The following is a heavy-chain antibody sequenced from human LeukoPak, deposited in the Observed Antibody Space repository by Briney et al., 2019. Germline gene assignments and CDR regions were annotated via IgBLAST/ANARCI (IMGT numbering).Heavy chain of an antibody. CDR2: MYYSGGT. J-gene: IGHJ4*02. Sequence: PSETLSLTCTVSGGSFSSSTYYWGWIRQPPGKGLEWIGSMYYSGGTYYNPSLKSRVTISVDTSKNQFSLNLRSVTAADTAVYYCASSITIFGVVLRTIYFDYWGQGILVTVSS. CDR3: ASSITIFGVVLRTIYFDY. V-gene: IGHV4-39*01. CDR1: GGSFSSSTYY. D-gene: IGHD3-3*01.